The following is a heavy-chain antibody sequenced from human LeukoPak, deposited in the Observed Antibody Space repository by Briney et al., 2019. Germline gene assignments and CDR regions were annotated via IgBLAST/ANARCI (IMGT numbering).Heavy chain of an antibody. CDR2: IIPILGIA. CDR1: GGTFSSYA. J-gene: IGHJ6*02. V-gene: IGHV1-69*04. CDR3: ARELLWFGELFHNYYYYGMDV. D-gene: IGHD3-10*01. Sequence: SVKVSCKASGGTFSSYAISWVRQAPGQVLEWMGRIIPILGIANYAQKFQGRVTITADKSTSTAYMELSSLRSEDTAVYYCARELLWFGELFHNYYYYGMDVWGQGTTVTVSS.